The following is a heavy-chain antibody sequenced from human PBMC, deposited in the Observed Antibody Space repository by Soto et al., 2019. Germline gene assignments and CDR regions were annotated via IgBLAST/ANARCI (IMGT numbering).Heavy chain of an antibody. V-gene: IGHV3-30*18. D-gene: IGHD5-18*01. CDR3: AKDPRGYSYGFLDH. CDR1: GFTFGSHG. Sequence: PGGSLRLSCVASGFTFGSHGVHWVRQAPGKGLEWVALISHDGNNKYFADSVKGRFTVSRDNSENKVYLQMNGLRVDDTAVYHCAKDPRGYSYGFLDHWGQGTLVTVSS. CDR2: ISHDGNNK. J-gene: IGHJ4*02.